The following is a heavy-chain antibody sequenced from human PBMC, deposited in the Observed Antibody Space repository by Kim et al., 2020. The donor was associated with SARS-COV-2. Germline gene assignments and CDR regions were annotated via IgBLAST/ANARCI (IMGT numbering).Heavy chain of an antibody. Sequence: SETLSLTCAVYGGSFSGYYWSWIRQPPGKGLEWIGEINHSGSTNYNPSLKSRVTISVDTSKNQFSLKLSSVTAADTAVYYCARGRGVQGFTYYYYGMDV. CDR2: INHSGST. D-gene: IGHD3-16*01. CDR1: GGSFSGYY. V-gene: IGHV4-34*01. J-gene: IGHJ6*01. CDR3: ARGRGVQGFTYYYYGMDV.